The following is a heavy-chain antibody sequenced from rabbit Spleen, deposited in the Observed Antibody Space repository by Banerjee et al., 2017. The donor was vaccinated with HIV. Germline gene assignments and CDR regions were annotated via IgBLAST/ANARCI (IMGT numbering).Heavy chain of an antibody. J-gene: IGHJ4*01. CDR1: GFAFSSKHY. CDR2: MYAGNGNT. D-gene: IGHD5-1*01. Sequence: QEQLVESGGDLVKPGASLTLTCKASGFAFSSKHYICWVRQAPGKGLEWIACMYAGNGNTYYANWAKGRFTISKTSSTTVTLQMASLTVADTATYFCARAGEGGDGYLNLWGQGTLVTVS. CDR3: ARAGEGGDGYLNL. V-gene: IGHV1S45*01.